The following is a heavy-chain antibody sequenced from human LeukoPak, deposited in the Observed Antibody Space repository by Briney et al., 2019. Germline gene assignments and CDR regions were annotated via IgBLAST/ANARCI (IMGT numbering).Heavy chain of an antibody. CDR1: GGSISSSSYY. J-gene: IGHJ5*02. V-gene: IGHV4-39*01. CDR2: IYYSGST. Sequence: PSETLSLTCTVSGGSISSSSYYWGWIRQPPGKGLEWIGSIYYSGSTYYNPSLKSRVTISVDTSKNQFSLKLSSVTAADTAVYYCARGHPRRNWFDPWGQGTLVTVSS. CDR3: ARGHPRRNWFDP.